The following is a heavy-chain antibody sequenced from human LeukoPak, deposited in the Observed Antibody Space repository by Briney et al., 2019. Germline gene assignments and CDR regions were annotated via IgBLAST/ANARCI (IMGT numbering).Heavy chain of an antibody. D-gene: IGHD6-13*01. CDR3: AREVGSSWSNYLDY. V-gene: IGHV4-39*02. Sequence: SETLSLTCTVSVGSIRSNGYFWSWIRQPPGKGLEWIATVSYSGTTYYNPSLKSRVTMSVDTSTNHFSLKLTSVTTADTAVYYCAREVGSSWSNYLDYWGQGTLVTVSS. J-gene: IGHJ4*02. CDR1: VGSIRSNGYF. CDR2: VSYSGTT.